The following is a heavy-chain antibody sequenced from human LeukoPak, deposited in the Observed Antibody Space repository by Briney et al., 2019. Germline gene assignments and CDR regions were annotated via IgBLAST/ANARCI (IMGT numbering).Heavy chain of an antibody. CDR1: GFTVSSNY. J-gene: IGHJ4*02. CDR3: ARGPNYGDYSLAYFDY. V-gene: IGHV3-66*01. D-gene: IGHD4-17*01. CDR2: IYSGGST. Sequence: TGGSLRLSCAASGFTVSSNYMSWVRQAPGKGLEWVSVIYSGGSTYYADSVKGRFTISRDNSKNTLYLQMNSLRAEDTAVYYCARGPNYGDYSLAYFDYWGQGTLVTVSS.